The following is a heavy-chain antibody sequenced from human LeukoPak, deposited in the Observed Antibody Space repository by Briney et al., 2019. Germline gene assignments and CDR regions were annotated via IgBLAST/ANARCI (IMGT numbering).Heavy chain of an antibody. CDR3: ARAGYSSGWHRYLYYYYGMDV. V-gene: IGHV4-61*01. CDR1: GGSVSSGSYY. J-gene: IGHJ6*02. Sequence: PSETLSLTCTVSGGSVSSGSYYWSWIRQPPGKGLEWIGYIYYSGSTNYNPSLKSRVTISVDTSKNQFSLKLSSVTAADTAVYYCARAGYSSGWHRYLYYYYGMDVWGQGTTVTVSS. D-gene: IGHD6-19*01. CDR2: IYYSGST.